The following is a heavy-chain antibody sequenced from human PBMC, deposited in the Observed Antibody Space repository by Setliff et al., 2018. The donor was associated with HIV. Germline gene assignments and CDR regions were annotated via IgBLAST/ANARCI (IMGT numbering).Heavy chain of an antibody. CDR2: IFSSGTT. Sequence: PSETLSLTCTVSGGSLRSYYWSWIRQSPGKGLEWIGYIFSSGTTDYNPSLASRVTISMVPSKNQFSLDLSSVTAADTAKYYCARAKTIGVSAVFFDPWGQGRPVTVSS. D-gene: IGHD3-3*01. V-gene: IGHV4-4*08. J-gene: IGHJ5*02. CDR3: ARAKTIGVSAVFFDP. CDR1: GGSLRSYY.